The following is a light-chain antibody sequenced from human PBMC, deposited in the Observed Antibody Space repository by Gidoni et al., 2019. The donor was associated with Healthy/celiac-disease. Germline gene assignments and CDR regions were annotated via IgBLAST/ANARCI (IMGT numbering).Light chain of an antibody. V-gene: IGKV1-33*01. Sequence: DSQMTQYPSSLSASVGDRVTSTCQASQDISNYLNWYQQKPGKAPKLLIYDASNLETGVPSRFRGSVSGTDFTFSLSCLPPEDIAPYYCQPYDHLPWTFXXXTKVELK. CDR1: QDISNY. CDR3: QPYDHLPWT. J-gene: IGKJ1*01. CDR2: DAS.